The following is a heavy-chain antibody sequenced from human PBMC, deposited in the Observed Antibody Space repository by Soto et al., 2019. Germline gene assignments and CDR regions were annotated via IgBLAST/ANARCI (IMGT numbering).Heavy chain of an antibody. CDR1: GYTFTSYY. CDR3: ARGGSGYTWFNEF. Sequence: QVQLVQSGAEVKKPGASVKVSCKASGYTFTSYYIHWVRQAPGQGLEWMGWIYPDTGGTNYAQKFQGRVTMTRDTSISTAYRDLSSLRSDDTAVYYCARGGSGYTWFNEFWGQGTLVTVSS. D-gene: IGHD3-22*01. CDR2: IYPDTGGT. V-gene: IGHV1-2*02. J-gene: IGHJ4*02.